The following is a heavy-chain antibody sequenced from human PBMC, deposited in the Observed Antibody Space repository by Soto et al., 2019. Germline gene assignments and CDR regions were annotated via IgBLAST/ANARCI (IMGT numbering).Heavy chain of an antibody. CDR1: GLNFISYW. Sequence: GVSLRLSCVAAGLNFISYWMSWVRKAPGKGLEWVANIKQDGSEKYYVDSVKGRFTVSRDNAKNSLYLQMNSLRAEDTAVYYCARPTYYYDSSGPPAYWGQGTLVTVSS. D-gene: IGHD3-22*01. J-gene: IGHJ4*02. CDR2: IKQDGSEK. CDR3: ARPTYYYDSSGPPAY. V-gene: IGHV3-7*01.